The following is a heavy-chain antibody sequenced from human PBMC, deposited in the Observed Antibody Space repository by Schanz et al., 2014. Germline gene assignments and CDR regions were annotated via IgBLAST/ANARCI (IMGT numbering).Heavy chain of an antibody. V-gene: IGHV3-30*18. J-gene: IGHJ4*02. Sequence: QVQLVESGGDVVQPGRSLRLSCAVSGFTFSSYGMHWVRQAPGKGLEWVALISYDGSNKHYADSVRGRFTISRDNSRNTVYLQMNNVGVDDTATYYCVKTDAGWRFDYWGQGTLVIVSS. CDR2: ISYDGSNK. D-gene: IGHD6-19*01. CDR3: VKTDAGWRFDY. CDR1: GFTFSSYG.